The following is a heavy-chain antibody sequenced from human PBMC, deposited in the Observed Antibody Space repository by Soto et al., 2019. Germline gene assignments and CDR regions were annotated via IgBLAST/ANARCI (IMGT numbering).Heavy chain of an antibody. D-gene: IGHD5-12*01. J-gene: IGHJ6*02. CDR3: ARSVGDIRGGVYYYGMDV. V-gene: IGHV1-2*02. Sequence: ASVKVSCKASGYTFTGYYMHWVRQAPGQGLEWMGWINPNSGGTNYAQKFQGRVTMTRDTSISTAYMELSRLRSDDTAVYYCARSVGDIRGGVYYYGMDVWGQGTTVTVSS. CDR2: INPNSGGT. CDR1: GYTFTGYY.